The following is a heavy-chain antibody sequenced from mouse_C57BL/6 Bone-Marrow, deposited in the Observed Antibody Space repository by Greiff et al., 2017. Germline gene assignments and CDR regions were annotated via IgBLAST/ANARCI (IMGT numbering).Heavy chain of an antibody. J-gene: IGHJ1*03. CDR3: ARHGATEYFDV. CDR2: ISGGGGNT. D-gene: IGHD3-1*01. Sequence: EVQVVESGGGLVKPGGSLKLSCAASGFTFSSYTMSWVRQTPEKRLEWVATISGGGGNTYYPDSVKGRFTISRDNAKNTLYLQMSSLRSEDTALYYCARHGATEYFDVWGTGTTVTVSS. V-gene: IGHV5-9*01. CDR1: GFTFSSYT.